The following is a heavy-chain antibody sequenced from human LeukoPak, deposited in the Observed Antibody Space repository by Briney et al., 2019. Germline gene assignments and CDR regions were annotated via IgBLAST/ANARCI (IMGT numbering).Heavy chain of an antibody. CDR2: IYYSGST. D-gene: IGHD2-15*01. CDR1: GGSISSGDYY. J-gene: IGHJ5*02. V-gene: IGHV4-61*08. CDR3: ARLSSSYHHYNIGWFDP. Sequence: SETLSLTCTVSGGSISSGDYYWSWIRQPPGKGLEWIGYIYYSGSTNYNPSLKSRVTISVDTSKNQFSLKLSSVTAADTAVYYCARLSSSYHHYNIGWFDPWGQGTLVTVSS.